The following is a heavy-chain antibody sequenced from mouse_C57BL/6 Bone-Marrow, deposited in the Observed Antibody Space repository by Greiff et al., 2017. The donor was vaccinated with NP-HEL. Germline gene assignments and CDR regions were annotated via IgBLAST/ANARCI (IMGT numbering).Heavy chain of an antibody. CDR1: GFSFNTYA. J-gene: IGHJ2*01. V-gene: IGHV10-1*01. CDR3: VRQKGVYYGSSYPYYFDY. CDR2: IRSKSNNYAT. Sequence: EVKLVESGGGLVQPKGSLKLSCAASGFSFNTYAMNWVRQAPGKGFEWVARIRSKSNNYATYYADSVKDRFTISRDDSESMLYLQMNNLKTEDTAMYYCVRQKGVYYGSSYPYYFDYWGQGTTLTVSS. D-gene: IGHD1-1*01.